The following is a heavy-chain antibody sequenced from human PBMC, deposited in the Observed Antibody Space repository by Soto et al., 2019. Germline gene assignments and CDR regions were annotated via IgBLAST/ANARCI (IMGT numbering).Heavy chain of an antibody. Sequence: GASVKVSCKASGYTFTSYAICWVRHAPGQGLEWMGWISAYNGNTNYVQKFQGRVTMTTETSTTTSYMELRNLTSDDTAVYFCARDWRGAEGFDPWGQGTLVTVSS. V-gene: IGHV1-18*01. D-gene: IGHD3-3*01. J-gene: IGHJ5*02. CDR3: ARDWRGAEGFDP. CDR1: GYTFTSYA. CDR2: ISAYNGNT.